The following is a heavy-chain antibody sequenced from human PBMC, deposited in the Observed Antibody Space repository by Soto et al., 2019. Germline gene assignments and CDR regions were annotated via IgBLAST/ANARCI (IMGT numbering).Heavy chain of an antibody. CDR3: GREPLIEVAGLGEGCWFGP. CDR2: ISAYNGNT. D-gene: IGHD6-19*01. CDR1: GYTFTSYG. V-gene: IGHV1-18*01. J-gene: IGHJ5*02. Sequence: QVQLVQSGAEVKKPGASVKVSCKASGYTFTSYGISWVRQAPGQGLEWMGWISAYNGNTNYAQKLQGRVTMTTDTSTSTAYMELRSRRSDDTAVYYSGREPLIEVAGLGEGCWFGPWGQGTLVTVSS.